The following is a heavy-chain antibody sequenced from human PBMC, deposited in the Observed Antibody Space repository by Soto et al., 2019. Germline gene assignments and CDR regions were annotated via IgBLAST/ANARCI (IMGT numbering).Heavy chain of an antibody. J-gene: IGHJ6*02. CDR3: AREAVSNSWSYYYGMDV. Sequence: QVQLVQSGAEVKKPGASVKVSCKASGYVFTNYFMHWVRQAPGQGLEWMGIINPNGGGTSYAQKFEGRVTMTRDSATSTVYMDLSSLRSEDTALYFCAREAVSNSWSYYYGMDVWGQGTSVTVSS. CDR1: GYVFTNYF. D-gene: IGHD6-13*01. CDR2: INPNGGGT. V-gene: IGHV1-46*01.